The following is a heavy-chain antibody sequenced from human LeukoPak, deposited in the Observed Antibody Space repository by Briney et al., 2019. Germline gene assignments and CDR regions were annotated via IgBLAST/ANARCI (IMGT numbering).Heavy chain of an antibody. Sequence: PSETLSLTCAVYGGSFSGYYWSWIRQPPGKGLEWIGEINHSGSTNYNPSLKSRVTISVDTSKNQFSLKLSSVTAADTAVYYCARTSQWYSSSWYGDRIYYYYMDVWGKGTTVTVSS. CDR2: INHSGST. D-gene: IGHD6-13*01. CDR3: ARTSQWYSSSWYGDRIYYYYMDV. V-gene: IGHV4-34*01. CDR1: GGSFSGYY. J-gene: IGHJ6*03.